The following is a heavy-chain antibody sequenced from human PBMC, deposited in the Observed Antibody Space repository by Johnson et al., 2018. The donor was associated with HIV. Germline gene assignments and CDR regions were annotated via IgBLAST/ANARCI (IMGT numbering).Heavy chain of an antibody. D-gene: IGHD3-9*01. Sequence: QVQLVESGGGVVQPGGSLRLSCAASGFTFSSYGMHWVRQAPGKGLEWVAFIRYDGSNKSYADSVKGRFTISRDNSKNTLYLQMNSLRAEDTAVYYCAKDREYYDILTGYYISLSSWDAFDIWGQGTMVTVSS. CDR1: GFTFSSYG. CDR2: IRYDGSNK. V-gene: IGHV3-30*02. CDR3: AKDREYYDILTGYYISLSSWDAFDI. J-gene: IGHJ3*02.